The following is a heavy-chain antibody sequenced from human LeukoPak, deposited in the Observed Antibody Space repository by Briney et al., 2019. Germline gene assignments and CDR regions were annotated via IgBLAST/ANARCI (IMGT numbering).Heavy chain of an antibody. CDR1: GFTFSSYW. D-gene: IGHD1-1*01. CDR3: ARDATYNLDN. CDR2: IKQDGSEK. Sequence: QPGGSLRLSCAASGFTFSSYWMSWVRQAPGKGLEWVANIKQDGSEKYYVESVKGRFTISRDNAKNSLYLQMNSLRADDTAIYYCARDATYNLDNWGQGTLVTVSS. V-gene: IGHV3-7*01. J-gene: IGHJ4*02.